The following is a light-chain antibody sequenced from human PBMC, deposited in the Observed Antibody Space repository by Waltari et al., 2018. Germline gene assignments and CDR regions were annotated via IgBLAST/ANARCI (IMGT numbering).Light chain of an antibody. CDR1: QSITNY. CDR2: DSI. CDR3: QHRSTWPPT. V-gene: IGKV3-11*01. J-gene: IGKJ4*01. Sequence: EIVLTQSPATLSLSPGERATLSCRASQSITNYLAWYQQKPGQAPRLLIYDSINRATGIPARFSGGGSGTDFTLTITSLEPEDLAFYYCQHRSTWPPTFGGGTNVVL.